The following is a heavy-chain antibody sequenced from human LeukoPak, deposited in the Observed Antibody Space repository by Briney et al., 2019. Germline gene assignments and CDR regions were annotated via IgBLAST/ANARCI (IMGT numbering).Heavy chain of an antibody. CDR2: MNPNSGNT. J-gene: IGHJ4*02. CDR3: ARIRRSSGWYGGDY. Sequence: ASVKVSCKASGYTFTSYDINWVRQATGQGLEWMGWMNPNSGNTGYAQKFQGRVTMTRNTSISTAYMELSSLRSEDTVVYYCARIRRSSGWYGGDYWGQGTLITVSS. V-gene: IGHV1-8*01. D-gene: IGHD6-19*01. CDR1: GYTFTSYD.